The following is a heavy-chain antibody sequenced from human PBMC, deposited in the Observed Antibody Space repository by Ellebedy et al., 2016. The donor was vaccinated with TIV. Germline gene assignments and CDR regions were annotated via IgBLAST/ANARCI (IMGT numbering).Heavy chain of an antibody. CDR2: IYYTGST. Sequence: MPSEPLSLTCTVSGGPISDYYWSCIRQPPGKGLVWIGFIYYTGSTNYNPSLKSRVTISVETSNNQFSLKLSSVTAADTAIYYCARGGASSKYFDYWGQGTRVTVSS. CDR1: GGPISDYY. CDR3: ARGGASSKYFDY. D-gene: IGHD1-26*01. J-gene: IGHJ4*02. V-gene: IGHV4-59*01.